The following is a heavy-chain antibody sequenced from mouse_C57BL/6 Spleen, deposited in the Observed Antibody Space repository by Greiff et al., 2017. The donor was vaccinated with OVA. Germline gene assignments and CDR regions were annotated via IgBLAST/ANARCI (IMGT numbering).Heavy chain of an antibody. CDR3: ASFTTVY. D-gene: IGHD1-1*01. Sequence: VQLQESGPELVKPGASVKISCKASGYAFSSSWMNWVKQRPGKGLEWIGRIYPGDGDTTYNGKFKGKATLTADKSSSTAYMQLSSLTSEDSAVYFCASFTTVYWGQGTTLTVSS. CDR2: IYPGDGDT. J-gene: IGHJ2*01. CDR1: GYAFSSSW. V-gene: IGHV1-82*01.